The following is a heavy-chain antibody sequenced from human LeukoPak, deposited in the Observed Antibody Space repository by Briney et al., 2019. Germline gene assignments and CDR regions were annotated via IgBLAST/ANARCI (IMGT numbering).Heavy chain of an antibody. V-gene: IGHV4-34*01. CDR1: GGSFSGYY. Sequence: SETLSLTCAVYGGSFSGYYWSWIRQPPGKGLEWIGEINHSGSTNYNPSLKSRVTISVDTSKNQFSLKLSSVTAADTAVYYCARDSIGGYDSSGYVYWGQGTLVTVSS. J-gene: IGHJ4*02. D-gene: IGHD3-22*01. CDR2: INHSGST. CDR3: ARDSIGGYDSSGYVY.